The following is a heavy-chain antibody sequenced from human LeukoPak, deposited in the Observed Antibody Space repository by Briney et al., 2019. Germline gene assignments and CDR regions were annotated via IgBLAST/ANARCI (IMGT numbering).Heavy chain of an antibody. CDR1: GFIFSDYT. J-gene: IGHJ4*02. V-gene: IGHV3-21*01. Sequence: GGSLRLSCAASGFIFSDYTMNWVRQAPGKGLEWVSSISGSGTYIYHGDSVKGRFTISRDNAKNSLYLQMSSLTAEDTAVYYCARMTHYGDLNYSFDYWGQGTLVTVSS. D-gene: IGHD4-17*01. CDR3: ARMTHYGDLNYSFDY. CDR2: ISGSGTYI.